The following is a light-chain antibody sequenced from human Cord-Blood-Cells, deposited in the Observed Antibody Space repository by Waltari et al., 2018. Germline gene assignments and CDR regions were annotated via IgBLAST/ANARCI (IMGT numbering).Light chain of an antibody. CDR1: QSVSSY. J-gene: IGKJ4*01. CDR3: QQRSNWRIT. CDR2: DAS. Sequence: DIVLTQSPATLSLSPGEIANHPCRASQSVSSYLAWYQQKPGQAPRLLIYDASNRATGVPARFSGSGSGTDFTLTISSLEPEDFAVYYCQQRSNWRITFGGGTKVEIK. V-gene: IGKV3-11*01.